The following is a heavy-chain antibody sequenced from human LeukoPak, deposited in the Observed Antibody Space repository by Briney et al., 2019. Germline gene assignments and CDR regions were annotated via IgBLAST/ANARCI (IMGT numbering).Heavy chain of an antibody. Sequence: PGGSLRLSCAASGNYWMHWVRQAPGKGLVWVSHINSDGSWTSYADSVKGRFTISRDNAKNTLYLQMNSLRAEDTAVYYCARDIVGSGFDYWGQGTLVTVSS. CDR3: ARDIVGSGFDY. D-gene: IGHD2-15*01. V-gene: IGHV3-74*01. CDR1: GNYW. CDR2: INSDGSWT. J-gene: IGHJ4*02.